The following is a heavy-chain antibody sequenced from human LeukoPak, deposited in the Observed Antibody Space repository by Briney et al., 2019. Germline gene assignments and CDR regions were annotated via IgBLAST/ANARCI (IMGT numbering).Heavy chain of an antibody. CDR1: GYTFTGYY. J-gene: IGHJ4*01. D-gene: IGHD3-22*01. Sequence: ASVKVSCKASGYTFTGYYMHWVRQAPGQGLEWMGRINPNSGGTNYAQKFQGRVTMTRDTSISTVYMEVSRLRSDDTAVYHCARGKVSYDSSGYSLDYLGQGTLVTGSS. CDR3: ARGKVSYDSSGYSLDY. CDR2: INPNSGGT. V-gene: IGHV1-2*06.